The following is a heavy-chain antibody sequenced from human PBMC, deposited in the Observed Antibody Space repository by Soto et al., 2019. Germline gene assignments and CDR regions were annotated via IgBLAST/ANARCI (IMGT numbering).Heavy chain of an antibody. Sequence: PGGSLRLSCAASGFTFSSYSMNWLRQAPGKGLEWVSVIHSGGSTYYADFVKGRFIISRDNSKNPLYLQMNSLSAEDTAVYYCAGVPAHDGCHWGRGTLDLGSS. CDR2: IHSGGST. J-gene: IGHJ4*02. CDR3: AGVPAHDGCH. V-gene: IGHV3-66*01. D-gene: IGHD2-8*01. CDR1: GFTFSSYS.